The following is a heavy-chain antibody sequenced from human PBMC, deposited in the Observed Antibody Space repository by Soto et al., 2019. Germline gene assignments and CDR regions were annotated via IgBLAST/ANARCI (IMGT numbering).Heavy chain of an antibody. CDR2: IYPGDSET. Sequence: PGASLKISCKVSGYSFPSFWIGWARQMPGKGLEWLGSIYPGDSETRYSPPFQGEVTISADKSITTAYLHWSSLRASDTATYYCVKQHPLDSRAWHNWGQGTLVTVSS. J-gene: IGHJ4*02. V-gene: IGHV5-51*01. CDR1: GYSFPSFW. CDR3: VKQHPLDSRAWHN. D-gene: IGHD6-19*01.